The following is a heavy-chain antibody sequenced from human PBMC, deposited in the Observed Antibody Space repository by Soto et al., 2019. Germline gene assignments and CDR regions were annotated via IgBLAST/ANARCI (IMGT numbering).Heavy chain of an antibody. CDR2: IHTAKGNT. Sequence: ASVKVSCKATGYTFTNNVIHWLRQAPGQTLEWMGWIHTAKGNTKYSQKFEARVTLTRDTAASTAYMELNSLRSDDTAVYYCAREPIWTYTWKYARLIYLDPSGQGTPVTVSS. J-gene: IGHJ5*02. CDR3: AREPIWTYTWKYARLIYLDP. V-gene: IGHV1-3*04. D-gene: IGHD1-7*01. CDR1: GYTFTNNV.